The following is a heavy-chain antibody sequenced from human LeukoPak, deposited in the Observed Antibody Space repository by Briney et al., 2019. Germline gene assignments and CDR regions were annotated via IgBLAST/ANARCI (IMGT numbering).Heavy chain of an antibody. Sequence: SETLSLTCAVYGGSFSGYYWSWIRQPPGKGLEWIGEINHSGSTNYNPSLKSRVTISVDTSKNQFSLKLSSVTAADTAVYYCARKRIVVEVAAGGWFDPWGQGTLVTVSS. CDR1: GGSFSGYY. J-gene: IGHJ5*02. CDR2: INHSGST. CDR3: ARKRIVVEVAAGGWFDP. V-gene: IGHV4-34*01. D-gene: IGHD2-15*01.